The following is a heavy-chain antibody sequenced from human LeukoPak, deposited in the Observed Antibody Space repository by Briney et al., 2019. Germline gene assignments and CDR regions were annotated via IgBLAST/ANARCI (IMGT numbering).Heavy chain of an antibody. CDR2: IYPSDSDT. CDR1: GHSFTSYW. J-gene: IGHJ4*02. D-gene: IGHD6-19*01. Sequence: GESLKISCKGSGHSFTSYWIGWVRQMPGKGLEWMGIIYPSDSDTTYSPSFQGQVTISADRSISTAYLQWSSLKASDTAMYYCARPHSTGWKYWGQGTLVTVSS. CDR3: ARPHSTGWKY. V-gene: IGHV5-51*01.